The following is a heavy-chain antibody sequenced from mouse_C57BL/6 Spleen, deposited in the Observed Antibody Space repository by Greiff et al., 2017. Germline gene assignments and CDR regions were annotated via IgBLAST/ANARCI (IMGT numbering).Heavy chain of an antibody. Sequence: QVQLQQPGAELVRPGTSVKLSCKASGYTFTSYWMHWVKQRPGQGLEWIGVIDPSDSYTNYNQKFKGKATLTVDTSSSTAYMQLSSLTSEDSAVYYCARGGTVYYDYGGDYWGQGTSVTVSS. D-gene: IGHD2-4*01. CDR2: IDPSDSYT. CDR3: ARGGTVYYDYGGDY. CDR1: GYTFTSYW. J-gene: IGHJ4*01. V-gene: IGHV1-59*01.